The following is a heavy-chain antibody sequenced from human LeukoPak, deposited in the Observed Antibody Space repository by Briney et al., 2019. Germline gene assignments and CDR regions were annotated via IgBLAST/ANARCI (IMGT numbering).Heavy chain of an antibody. CDR1: GFTFSSYE. CDR3: ARWFGDDY. Sequence: GGSLRLSCAASGFTFSSYEMNWVRQAPGKGLEWVSGLNWNGGSTGYADSVKGRFTISRDNAKNSLYLQMNSLRAEDTAVYYCARWFGDDYWGQGTRVIVSS. V-gene: IGHV3-20*04. CDR2: LNWNGGST. J-gene: IGHJ4*02. D-gene: IGHD3-10*01.